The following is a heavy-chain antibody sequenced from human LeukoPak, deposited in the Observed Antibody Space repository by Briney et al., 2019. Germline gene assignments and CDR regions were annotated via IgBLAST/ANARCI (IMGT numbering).Heavy chain of an antibody. CDR3: ARGTVGYCSSTSCYYYYGMDV. CDR1: GFTFSSYA. V-gene: IGHV3-64*01. D-gene: IGHD2-2*01. CDR2: ISSNGGST. Sequence: PGGSLRLSCAASGFTFSSYAMHWVRQAPGKGLEYVSAISSNGGSTYYANSVKGRFTISRDNSKNTLYLQMGSLRAEVMAVYYCARGTVGYCSSTSCYYYYGMDVWGQGTTVTVSS. J-gene: IGHJ6*02.